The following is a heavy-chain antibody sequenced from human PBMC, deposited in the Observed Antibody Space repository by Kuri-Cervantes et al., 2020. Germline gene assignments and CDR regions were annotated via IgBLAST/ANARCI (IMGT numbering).Heavy chain of an antibody. D-gene: IGHD6-19*01. J-gene: IGHJ4*02. CDR1: GSTFSRYD. V-gene: IGHV3-33*06. CDR3: AKDRGIAVTGPLEH. Sequence: GGSLRLSCAASGSTFSRYDMYWVRQAPGKGLEWVAVIWYDGSNKWYADSVKGRFIISRDNSKNMMYLQMNSLRAEDTAVYYCAKDRGIAVTGPLEHWGQGTLVTVSS. CDR2: IWYDGSNK.